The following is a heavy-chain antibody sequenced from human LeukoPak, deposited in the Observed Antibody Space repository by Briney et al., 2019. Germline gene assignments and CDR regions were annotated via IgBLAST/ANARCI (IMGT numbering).Heavy chain of an antibody. V-gene: IGHV4-61*01. D-gene: IGHD3-22*01. CDR1: GGSVSSGSYY. Sequence: PSETLSLTCTVSGGSVSSGSYYWIWLRQPPGKGLEWFGYIYYSGSTNYNPSLQSRVTISVDTSQNQCSLKLSSVTAPDTAVYYCARDFGFYDSSGYYSDDISPYAFDIWGQGTMVTVSS. J-gene: IGHJ3*02. CDR2: IYYSGST. CDR3: ARDFGFYDSSGYYSDDISPYAFDI.